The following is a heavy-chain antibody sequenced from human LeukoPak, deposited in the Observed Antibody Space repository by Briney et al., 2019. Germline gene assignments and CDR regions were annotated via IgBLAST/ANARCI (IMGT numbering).Heavy chain of an antibody. CDR3: AISQRSSSVGDFDY. Sequence: PGGSLRLSCAASGLTFSSYSVNRVRQAPGKGLEWVSSISSSSSYIYYADSVKGRFTISRDNAKNSLYLQMNSLRAEDTAMYYFAISQRSSSVGDFDYWGQGTLVTVSS. V-gene: IGHV3-21*01. D-gene: IGHD6-13*01. CDR2: ISSSSSYI. J-gene: IGHJ4*02. CDR1: GLTFSSYS.